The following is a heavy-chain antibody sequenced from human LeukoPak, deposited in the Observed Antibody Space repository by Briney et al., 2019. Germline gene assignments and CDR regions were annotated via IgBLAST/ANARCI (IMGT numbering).Heavy chain of an antibody. J-gene: IGHJ6*03. CDR2: ISAYNGNT. D-gene: IGHD2-2*01. CDR1: GYTFTSYG. V-gene: IGHV1-18*01. Sequence: GASVTVSCKASGYTFTSYGISWVRQAPGQGLEWMGWISAYNGNTNYAQKLQGRVTMTTDTSTSTAYMELRSLRSDDTAVYYCAREGNCSSTSCPYYYYYYMDVWGKGTTVTVSS. CDR3: AREGNCSSTSCPYYYYYYMDV.